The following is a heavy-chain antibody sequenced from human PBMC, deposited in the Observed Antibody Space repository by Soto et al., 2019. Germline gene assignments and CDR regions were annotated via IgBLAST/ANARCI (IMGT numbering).Heavy chain of an antibody. Sequence: GASVKVSCKASGYTFTSYDINWVRQATGQGLEWMGWMNPNSGNTGYAQKFQGRVTMTRNTSISTAYMELSSLRSEDTAVYYCARGKDFWSGYYSDYYYGMDVWGQGTTVTVSS. D-gene: IGHD3-3*01. V-gene: IGHV1-8*01. CDR2: MNPNSGNT. CDR3: ARGKDFWSGYYSDYYYGMDV. J-gene: IGHJ6*02. CDR1: GYTFTSYD.